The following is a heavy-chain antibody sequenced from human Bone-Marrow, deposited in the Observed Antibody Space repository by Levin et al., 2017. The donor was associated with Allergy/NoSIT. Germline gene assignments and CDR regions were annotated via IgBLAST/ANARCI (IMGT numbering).Heavy chain of an antibody. V-gene: IGHV5-51*01. CDR1: GSIFSNYW. CDR2: IYPGDSDT. Sequence: PGGSLRLSCKGSGSIFSNYWIGWVRQLPGKGLEWLGIIYPGDSDTRYRSAFQGQVTISADKSIDTAYLQWSSLRASDTAMYYCARRATGTPYFEYWGQGTLVTVSS. CDR3: ARRATGTPYFEY. D-gene: IGHD1-7*01. J-gene: IGHJ4*02.